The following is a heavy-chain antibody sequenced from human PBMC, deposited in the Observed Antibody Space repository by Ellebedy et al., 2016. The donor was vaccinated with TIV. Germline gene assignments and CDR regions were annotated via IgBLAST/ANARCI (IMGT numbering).Heavy chain of an antibody. V-gene: IGHV3-30*18. J-gene: IGHJ4*02. D-gene: IGHD2-8*01. Sequence: PGGSLRLSCAASGFSFSAYGMHWVRQTPGKGLEWVAVISYDGRNKFYVDSVQGRFTISRDNSINTLYLQMSSLRDDDMAVYYCAKDMYARSSWFVFDFWGQGTLVTVSS. CDR2: ISYDGRNK. CDR3: AKDMYARSSWFVFDF. CDR1: GFSFSAYG.